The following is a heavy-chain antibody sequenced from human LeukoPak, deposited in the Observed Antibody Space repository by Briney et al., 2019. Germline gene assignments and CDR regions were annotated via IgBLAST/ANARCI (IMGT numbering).Heavy chain of an antibody. CDR3: AKNYSPWYGYLDY. J-gene: IGHJ4*02. D-gene: IGHD2-21*01. CDR1: GFTFSSYA. Sequence: GGSLRLSCAASGFTFSSYAMGWVRPAPGKGLGWVSAISGSGGSTYYAAYVKGRSTISRDNSKNTLYLQMNSLRAEDTAVYYCAKNYSPWYGYLDYWGQGTLVTVSS. V-gene: IGHV3-23*01. CDR2: ISGSGGST.